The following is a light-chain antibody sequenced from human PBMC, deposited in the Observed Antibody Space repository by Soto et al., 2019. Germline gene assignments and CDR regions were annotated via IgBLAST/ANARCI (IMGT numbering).Light chain of an antibody. CDR3: QQYGSSPLIT. CDR2: DAY. CDR1: QSVSSRY. Sequence: ELFLTQSPGTLSLSPGESATLSCRPSQSVSSRYFAWYQQRPGQAPRLIIYDAYNRATGIPARFSGSGSGTDFTLTISSLEPEDFAVYHCQQYGSSPLITFGQGTRLDIK. J-gene: IGKJ5*01. V-gene: IGKV3-20*01.